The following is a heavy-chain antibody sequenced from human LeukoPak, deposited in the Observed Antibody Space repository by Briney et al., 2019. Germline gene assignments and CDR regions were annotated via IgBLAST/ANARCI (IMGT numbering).Heavy chain of an antibody. CDR3: ARGPGVDYYGSGSPPDY. J-gene: IGHJ4*02. CDR2: IYHSGST. Sequence: PSETLSLTCTVSGGSISSSSYYWGWIRQPPGKGLEWIGSIYHSGSTYNNPSLKSRVTISVDTSKSQFSLKLRSVTAADTAVYYCARGPGVDYYGSGSPPDYWGQGTLVTVSS. V-gene: IGHV4-39*07. CDR1: GGSISSSSYY. D-gene: IGHD3-10*01.